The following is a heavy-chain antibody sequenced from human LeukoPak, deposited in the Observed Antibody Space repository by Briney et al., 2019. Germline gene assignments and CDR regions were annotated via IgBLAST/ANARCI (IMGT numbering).Heavy chain of an antibody. J-gene: IGHJ6*02. Sequence: SETLSLTCAAYGGSFSGYYWSWIRQPPGKGLEWIGEINHSGGTNYNPSLKSRVTISVDTSKNQFSLKLSSVTAADTAVYYCARGNIVVVPAAITRRVYYGMDVWGQGTTVTVSS. CDR2: INHSGGT. CDR3: ARGNIVVVPAAITRRVYYGMDV. CDR1: GGSFSGYY. D-gene: IGHD2-2*02. V-gene: IGHV4-34*01.